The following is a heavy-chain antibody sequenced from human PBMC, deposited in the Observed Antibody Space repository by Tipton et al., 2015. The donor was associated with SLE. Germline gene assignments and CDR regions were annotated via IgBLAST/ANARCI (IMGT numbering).Heavy chain of an antibody. D-gene: IGHD6-19*01. CDR2: IYYSGST. V-gene: IGHV4-59*11. Sequence: LSCTVSGGSISSHYWSWIRQPPGKGLEWIGYIYYSGSTNYNPSLKSRVTISVDTSKNQFSLKLSSVTAADTAVYYCARSMRVGSEDYWGQGTLVTVSS. J-gene: IGHJ4*02. CDR1: GGSISSHY. CDR3: ARSMRVGSEDY.